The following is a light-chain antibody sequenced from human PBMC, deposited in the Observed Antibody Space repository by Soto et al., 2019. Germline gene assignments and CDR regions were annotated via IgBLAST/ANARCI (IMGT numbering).Light chain of an antibody. V-gene: IGKV3-20*01. CDR3: QQYGSSPPWT. Sequence: IVLTQSQGTLSLSPGERATLSCRASQSVSSSYLAWYQQKPGRAPRLLIFAASSRATGIPDRFSGSGSGTDFTLTINRLEPEDFAVYYCQQYGSSPPWTFGQGTKVEIK. CDR2: AAS. CDR1: QSVSSSY. J-gene: IGKJ1*01.